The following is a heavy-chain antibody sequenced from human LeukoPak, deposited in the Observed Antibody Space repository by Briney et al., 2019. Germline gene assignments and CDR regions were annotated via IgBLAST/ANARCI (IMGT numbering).Heavy chain of an antibody. CDR3: ARDRPYGDYSFDP. V-gene: IGHV7-4-1*02. CDR1: GYTFTSYG. CDR2: INTNTGNP. D-gene: IGHD4-17*01. Sequence: ASVKVSCKASGYTFTSYGISWVRQAPGQGLEWMGWINTNTGNPTYAQGFTGRFVFSLDTSVSTAYLQISGLKAEDTAVYYCARDRPYGDYSFDPWGQGTLVTVSS. J-gene: IGHJ5*02.